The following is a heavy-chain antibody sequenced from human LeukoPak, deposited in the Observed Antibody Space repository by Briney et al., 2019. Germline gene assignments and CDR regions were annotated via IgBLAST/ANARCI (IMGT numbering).Heavy chain of an antibody. CDR1: GYTFTSYY. J-gene: IGHJ4*02. CDR2: INPSGGST. CDR3: VRGPPYGGYVNY. D-gene: IGHD5-12*01. V-gene: IGHV1-46*01. Sequence: ASVKVSCKASGYTFTSYYMHWVRQAPGQGLEWMGMINPSGGSTTYAQKFQGRVTLTRDTSTSTVYMELSSLRSEDTAVYHCVRGPPYGGYVNYWGQATLVTVSS.